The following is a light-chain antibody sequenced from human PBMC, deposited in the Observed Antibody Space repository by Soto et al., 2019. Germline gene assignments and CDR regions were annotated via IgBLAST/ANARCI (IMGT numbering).Light chain of an antibody. V-gene: IGKV3-11*01. Sequence: EIVLTQSPSTLSFSPVERSTLSFMASQSVNSNLAWYQQKPGQAPSLLIFDASYRATDIPARFSGSGSGTDFTLTISSLEPEDFAVYYCQQRSNWPLTFGGGTKVDIK. J-gene: IGKJ4*01. CDR3: QQRSNWPLT. CDR2: DAS. CDR1: QSVNSN.